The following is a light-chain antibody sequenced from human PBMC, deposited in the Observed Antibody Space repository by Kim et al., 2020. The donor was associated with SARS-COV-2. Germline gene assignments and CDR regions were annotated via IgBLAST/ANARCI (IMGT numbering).Light chain of an antibody. J-gene: IGLJ2*01. Sequence: QSALTQPRSVSGSPGQSVTISCTGTSSDVGAYNYVSWFQQHPGKAHKLMIYDVSKRPSGVPDRFSGSKSGNTASLTISGLQTEDEADYYCCSYAGTYTVVFGGGTQLTVL. CDR2: DVS. CDR3: CSYAGTYTVV. CDR1: SSDVGAYNY. V-gene: IGLV2-11*01.